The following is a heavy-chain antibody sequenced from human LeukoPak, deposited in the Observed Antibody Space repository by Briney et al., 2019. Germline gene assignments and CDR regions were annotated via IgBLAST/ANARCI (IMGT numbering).Heavy chain of an antibody. CDR3: ARAGLGDGYNFAPF. J-gene: IGHJ4*02. CDR1: GFTFSSYA. V-gene: IGHV3-30-3*01. D-gene: IGHD5-24*01. CDR2: ISYDGSNK. Sequence: PGRSLRLSCAASGFTFSSYAMHWVRQAPGKGLEWVAVISYDGSNKYYADSVKGRFTISRDNSKNTLYLQMNSLRAEDTAVYYCARAGLGDGYNFAPFWGQGTLVTVSS.